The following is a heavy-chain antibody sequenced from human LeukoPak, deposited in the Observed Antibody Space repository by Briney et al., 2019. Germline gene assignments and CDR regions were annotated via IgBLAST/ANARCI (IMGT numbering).Heavy chain of an antibody. CDR3: ARHTIFGVLINDAFDI. CDR2: INHSGST. CDR1: GGSFSGYY. J-gene: IGHJ3*02. Sequence: SETLSLTCAVYGGSFSGYYWSWLCQPPGKGLEWIGEINHSGSTNYNPSLKSRVTISVDTSKKQFSLKLSSVTAADTAVYYCARHTIFGVLINDAFDIWGQGTMVTGSS. V-gene: IGHV4-34*01. D-gene: IGHD3-3*01.